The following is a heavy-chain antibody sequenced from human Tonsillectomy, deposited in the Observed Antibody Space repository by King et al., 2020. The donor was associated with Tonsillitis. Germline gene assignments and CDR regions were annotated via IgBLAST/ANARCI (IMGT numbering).Heavy chain of an antibody. Sequence: VQLVESGGGVVQPGRSLRLSCAPSGFTFSTYGMHWVRQAPGKGLEWVAVISYDGSNKYYEDSVKGRFTISRDNSKNTLYLQMNSLRAEDTAVYYCAKDLYYYDSSGYFDYWGQGTLVTVSS. CDR1: GFTFSTYG. D-gene: IGHD3-22*01. V-gene: IGHV3-30*18. CDR2: ISYDGSNK. CDR3: AKDLYYYDSSGYFDY. J-gene: IGHJ4*02.